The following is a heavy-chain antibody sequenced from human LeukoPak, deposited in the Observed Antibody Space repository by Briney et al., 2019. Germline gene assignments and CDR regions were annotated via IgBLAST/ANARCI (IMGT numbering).Heavy chain of an antibody. CDR3: AKDRDYYDSSGYSHFDY. D-gene: IGHD3-22*01. CDR1: GFTFRNYG. Sequence: AGGSLRLSCVASGFTFRNYGMHWVRQAPGKGLEWVAIIWYDGSNKYYADSVKGRFTTSRDNSKNTLYLQMNSLRAEDTAVYYCAKDRDYYDSSGYSHFDYWGQGTLVTVSS. J-gene: IGHJ4*02. CDR2: IWYDGSNK. V-gene: IGHV3-30*02.